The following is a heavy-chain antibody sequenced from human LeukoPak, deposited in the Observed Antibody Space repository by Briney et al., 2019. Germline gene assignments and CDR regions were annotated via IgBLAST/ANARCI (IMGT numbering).Heavy chain of an antibody. J-gene: IGHJ4*02. CDR2: ISSSSSYI. CDR3: AREGDFWSGYYSV. D-gene: IGHD3-3*01. V-gene: IGHV3-21*01. CDR1: GFSFSSYS. Sequence: GGSLRLSCAASGFSFSSYSMNWVRQAPGKGLEWVSSISSSSSYISYADSVKGRFTISRDNSKNSLYLQRSSLRAEDAALYYCAREGDFWSGYYSVWGQGTLVTVSS.